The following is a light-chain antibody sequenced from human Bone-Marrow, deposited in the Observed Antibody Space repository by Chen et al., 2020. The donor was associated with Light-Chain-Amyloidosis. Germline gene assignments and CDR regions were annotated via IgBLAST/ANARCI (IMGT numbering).Light chain of an antibody. V-gene: IGLV6-57*01. J-gene: IGLJ3*02. CDR2: EDD. CDR3: QSYQGSSQGV. Sequence: NFMLTQLHSVSESPGQTVIISCTCSSGSIATNYVQWYQQRPGSSPTTVIYEDDQRPSGVPDRCSGSIDRSSNSASLTISGLKTEDEADYYCQSYQGSSQGVFGGGTKLTVL. CDR1: SGSIATNY.